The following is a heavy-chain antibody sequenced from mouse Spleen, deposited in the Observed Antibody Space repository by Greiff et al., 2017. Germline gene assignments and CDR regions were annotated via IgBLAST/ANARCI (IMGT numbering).Heavy chain of an antibody. CDR2: IYPGSGNT. Sequence: QVQLQQSGAELVRPGASVKLSCKASGYTFTDYYINWVKQRPGQGLEWIARIYPGSGNTYYNEKFKGKATLTAEKSSSTAYMQLSSLTSEDSAVYFCARGYGYDVEAMDYWGQGTSVTVSS. J-gene: IGHJ4*01. CDR1: GYTFTDYY. CDR3: ARGYGYDVEAMDY. V-gene: IGHV1-76*01. D-gene: IGHD2-2*01.